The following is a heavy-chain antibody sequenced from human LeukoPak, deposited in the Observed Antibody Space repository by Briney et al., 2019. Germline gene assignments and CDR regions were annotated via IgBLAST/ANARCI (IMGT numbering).Heavy chain of an antibody. V-gene: IGHV4-38-2*01. J-gene: IGHJ4*02. CDR3: ARLFLMGSTPHYFDY. D-gene: IGHD2-8*01. CDR2: IYHSGST. CDR1: GYSISSDYY. Sequence: SETLSLTCGVAGYSISSDYYWGLIRQPPGKGLEWIGNIYHSGSTYYNPSLESRVTISIDTSKNQFTLKLSSVTAADTAVYYCARLFLMGSTPHYFDYWGQGTLVTVSS.